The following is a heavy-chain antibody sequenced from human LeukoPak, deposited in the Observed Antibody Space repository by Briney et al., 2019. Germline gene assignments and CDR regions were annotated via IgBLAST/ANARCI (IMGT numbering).Heavy chain of an antibody. CDR1: GYTFTGYY. J-gene: IGHJ3*02. D-gene: IGHD1-20*01. Sequence: ASVTVSCKASGYTFTGYYMHWVRQAPGQGLEWMGWIKPNSGGTNYAQKFQGRVTMTRDTSISTAYMELSRLRSDDTAVYYCAKPWYSWGYDIWGQGTMVTVSS. CDR3: AKPWYSWGYDI. V-gene: IGHV1-2*02. CDR2: IKPNSGGT.